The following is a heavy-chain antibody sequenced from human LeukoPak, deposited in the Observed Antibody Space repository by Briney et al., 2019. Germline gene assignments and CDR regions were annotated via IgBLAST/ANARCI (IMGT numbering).Heavy chain of an antibody. Sequence: PGGSLRLSCAASGFAFRSYAMSWVRQTPVKGLEWVSSITGSGWSTFYADSVQGRFTISRDNSKNTLYLQMNSLRAEDTAVYYCAKHQQMVQGVPHAFDIWGQGTMVTVSS. CDR1: GFAFRSYA. CDR3: AKHQQMVQGVPHAFDI. CDR2: ITGSGWST. J-gene: IGHJ3*02. V-gene: IGHV3-23*01. D-gene: IGHD3-10*01.